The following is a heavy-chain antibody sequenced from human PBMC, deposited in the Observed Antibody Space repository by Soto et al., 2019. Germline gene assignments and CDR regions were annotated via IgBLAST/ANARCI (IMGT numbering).Heavy chain of an antibody. Sequence: EVQLLESGGGLVQPGGSLRLSCAASGFTFSSYAMRWVRQAPGKGLEWVSAISGSGGSTYYADSVKGRFTISRDNSKNTPYLQMNSLRAEDTAVYYCARRSSGWYFDYWGQGTLVTVSS. CDR3: ARRSSGWYFDY. D-gene: IGHD6-19*01. J-gene: IGHJ4*02. V-gene: IGHV3-23*01. CDR1: GFTFSSYA. CDR2: ISGSGGST.